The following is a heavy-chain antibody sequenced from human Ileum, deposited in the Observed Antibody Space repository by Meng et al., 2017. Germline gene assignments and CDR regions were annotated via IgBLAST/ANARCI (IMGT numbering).Heavy chain of an antibody. CDR3: ARHGGYSQDF. J-gene: IGHJ4*02. CDR1: SGSISSKTY. V-gene: IGHV4-4*02. D-gene: IGHD4-23*01. Sequence: VRLQGSGPGLVWPLGTPALTCAGASGSISSKTYWSWVRQPPGKGLGWIGQISHSGSAYYNPSLKSRVTMSVDKSKSQFSLMLTSVTAADTAIYYCARHGGYSQDFWGQGTLVTVSS. CDR2: ISHSGSA.